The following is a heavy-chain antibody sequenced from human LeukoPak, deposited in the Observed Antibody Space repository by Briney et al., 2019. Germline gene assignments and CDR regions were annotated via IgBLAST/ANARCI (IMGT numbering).Heavy chain of an antibody. V-gene: IGHV1-69*04. CDR1: GGTFSSYA. CDR2: IIPILGIA. D-gene: IGHD6-13*01. Sequence: SVKVSCKASGGTFSSYAISWVRQAPGQGLEWMGRIIPILGIANYAQKFQGRVTITADKSTSTAYMELSSLRSEDTAVYYCASLAGYSSSPYGMDVWGQGTTVTVSS. J-gene: IGHJ6*02. CDR3: ASLAGYSSSPYGMDV.